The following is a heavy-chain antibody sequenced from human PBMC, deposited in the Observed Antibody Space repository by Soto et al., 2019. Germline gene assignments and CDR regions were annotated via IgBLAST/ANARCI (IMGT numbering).Heavy chain of an antibody. V-gene: IGHV3-23*01. D-gene: IGHD6-19*01. CDR3: AKEGTSGLYYFDY. Sequence: EVQLLESGGGLVQPGGSLRLSCAASGFTFSNYAMKWVRQAPGKGLEWVSTISGSGGSPYYADSVKGRFTISRHNSKNTLYLQMNSLRAGDSAIYYCAKEGTSGLYYFDYWGQGTLVTVSS. CDR1: GFTFSNYA. CDR2: ISGSGGSP. J-gene: IGHJ4*02.